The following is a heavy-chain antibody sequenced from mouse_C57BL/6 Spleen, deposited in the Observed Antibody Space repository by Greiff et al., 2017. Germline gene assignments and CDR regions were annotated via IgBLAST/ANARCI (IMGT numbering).Heavy chain of an antibody. CDR3: AREDKDD. CDR1: GYTFTSYW. Sequence: QVQLQQPGAELVMPGASVKLSCKASGYTFTSYWMHWVKQRPGQGLEWIGEIDPSDSYTNYNQKFKGKSTLTVDKSSSTAYMQLSSLPSEDSAVYYCAREDKDDWGQGTTLTVSS. D-gene: IGHD3-3*01. J-gene: IGHJ2*01. V-gene: IGHV1-69*01. CDR2: IDPSDSYT.